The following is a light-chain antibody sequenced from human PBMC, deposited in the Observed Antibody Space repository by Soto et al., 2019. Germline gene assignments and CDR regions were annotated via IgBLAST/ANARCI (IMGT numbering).Light chain of an antibody. J-gene: IGKJ1*01. CDR1: QSVRSN. Sequence: EIVMTQSPSPLSVXXGERATLSCRPSQSVRSNLAWYQQKPGQAPRLLIYGASSRATGIPDRFSGSGSGTDFTLTIRRLEPEDFAVYYCQQYGSSYPWTFGQGTKVDI. CDR3: QQYGSSYPWT. V-gene: IGKV3-20*01. CDR2: GAS.